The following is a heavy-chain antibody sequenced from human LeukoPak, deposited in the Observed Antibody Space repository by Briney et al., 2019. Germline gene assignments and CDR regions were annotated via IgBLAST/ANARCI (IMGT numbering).Heavy chain of an antibody. Sequence: GGSLRLSCAASGFTFSSYSMNWVRQAPGKGLEWVSYISGSSGTIYYADSLKGRFTISRDNAKSSLYLQMNSLSAEDTAVYYCARRSEFGVLYYMDVWGKGTTVTVSS. D-gene: IGHD3-16*01. CDR2: ISGSSGTI. J-gene: IGHJ6*03. CDR1: GFTFSSYS. V-gene: IGHV3-48*01. CDR3: ARRSEFGVLYYMDV.